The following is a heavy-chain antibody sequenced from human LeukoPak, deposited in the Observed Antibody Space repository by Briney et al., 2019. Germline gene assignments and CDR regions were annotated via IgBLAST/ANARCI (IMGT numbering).Heavy chain of an antibody. Sequence: GGSLRLSCAASGFTFNSYGMSWVRQAPGKGLEWVSGITNSASTYYADSVKGRFTISRDNSKNTLYVQMSSLRSEDTAVYYCAKGYNQNDYWGQGTLVTVSS. CDR3: AKGYNQNDY. CDR1: GFTFNSYG. V-gene: IGHV3-23*01. D-gene: IGHD1-1*01. J-gene: IGHJ4*02. CDR2: ITNSAST.